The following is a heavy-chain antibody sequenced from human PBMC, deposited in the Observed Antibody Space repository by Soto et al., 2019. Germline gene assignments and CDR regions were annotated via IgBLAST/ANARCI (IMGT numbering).Heavy chain of an antibody. V-gene: IGHV4-39*01. CDR2: ISYSGTT. D-gene: IGHD1-20*01. CDR1: GDSISSSNYY. CDR3: ARHWNNWNDGVSWFDP. J-gene: IGHJ5*02. Sequence: PSETLSLTCTVSGDSISSSNYYWGCIRQPPGKGLEWIGSISYSGTTYYNPSLKSRVTISVDTSKNQFSLKLNSVTAADTAVYYCARHWNNWNDGVSWFDPWGQGTLVTVSS.